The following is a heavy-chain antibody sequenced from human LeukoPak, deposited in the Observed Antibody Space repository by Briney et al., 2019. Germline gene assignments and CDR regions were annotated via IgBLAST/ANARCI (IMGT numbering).Heavy chain of an antibody. J-gene: IGHJ4*02. D-gene: IGHD3-3*01. CDR2: IYGDGRT. V-gene: IGHV3-53*01. Sequence: GGSLRLSCVVSGFSVSNNYIIWVRQAPGNGLERVSVIYGDGRTSHSASVRGRFTISRDNSKNIVSLQMSNLRAEDTAVYYCAGGRGLGVVSPYFDYWGQGTLVTVSS. CDR1: GFSVSNNY. CDR3: AGGRGLGVVSPYFDY.